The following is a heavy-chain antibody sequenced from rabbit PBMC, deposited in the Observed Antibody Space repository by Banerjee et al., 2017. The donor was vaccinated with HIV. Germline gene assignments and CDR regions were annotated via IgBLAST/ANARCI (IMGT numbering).Heavy chain of an antibody. D-gene: IGHD1-1*01. CDR1: GFSFSSSYY. V-gene: IGHV1S40*01. Sequence: QSLEESGGDLVKPGASLTLTCTASGFSFSSSYYMCWVRQAPGKGLEWITCIYAGSGGSTYYASWAKGRFTVSKTSSTTVTLQMTSLTAADTATYFCARADAASNGYCYYGMDLWGPGTLVTVS. CDR2: IYAGSGGST. CDR3: ARADAASNGYCYYGMDL. J-gene: IGHJ6*01.